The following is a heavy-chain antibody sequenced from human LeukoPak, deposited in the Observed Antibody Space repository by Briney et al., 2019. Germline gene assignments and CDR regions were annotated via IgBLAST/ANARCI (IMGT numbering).Heavy chain of an antibody. D-gene: IGHD6-13*01. CDR2: ISLNSGSI. CDR3: ARFDGYSSSWSFDC. Sequence: GGSLRLSCTASGFTFDDYAMHWVRQAPGKGLEWVSGISLNSGSIGYADPVKGRFTISRDNAKNSLYLQMNSLRAGDTAVYYCARFDGYSSSWSFDCWGQGTLVTVSS. V-gene: IGHV3-9*01. J-gene: IGHJ4*02. CDR1: GFTFDDYA.